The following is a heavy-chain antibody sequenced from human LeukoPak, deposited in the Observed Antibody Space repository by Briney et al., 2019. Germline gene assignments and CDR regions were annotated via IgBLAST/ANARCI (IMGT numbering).Heavy chain of an antibody. CDR2: ISGSGGST. Sequence: SGGSLRLSCAASGFTFSSYAMSWVRQAPGKGLEWVSAISGSGGSTYYADSVKGRFTISRDNSKNTLYLQMNSLRAEETAVYYCAKGNVKVRGENYFDYGGQGTLVTVSS. CDR3: AKGNVKVRGENYFDY. CDR1: GFTFSSYA. J-gene: IGHJ4*02. V-gene: IGHV3-23*01. D-gene: IGHD3-10*01.